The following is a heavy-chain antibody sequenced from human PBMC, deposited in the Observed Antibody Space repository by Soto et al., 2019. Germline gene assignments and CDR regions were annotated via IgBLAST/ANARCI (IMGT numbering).Heavy chain of an antibody. CDR3: ARLDKQAVAGDNWFDP. J-gene: IGHJ5*02. Sequence: GESLKISCKGSGYSFTSYWIGWVRQMPGKGLEWMGIIYPGDSDTRYSPSFQGQVTISADKSISTAYLQWSSLKASDTATYYCARLDKQAVAGDNWFDPWGQGTLVTVSS. V-gene: IGHV5-51*01. CDR1: GYSFTSYW. D-gene: IGHD6-19*01. CDR2: IYPGDSDT.